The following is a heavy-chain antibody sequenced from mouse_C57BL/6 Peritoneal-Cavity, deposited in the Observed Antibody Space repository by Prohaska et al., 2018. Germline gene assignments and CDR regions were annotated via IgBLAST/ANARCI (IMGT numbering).Heavy chain of an antibody. V-gene: IGHV10-1*01. J-gene: IGHJ1*03. CDR1: GFSFNTYA. CDR2: IRSKSNNYAT. Sequence: EVQLVESGGGLVQPKGSLKLSCAASGFSFNTYAMNWDRQAPGKGLELVASIRSKSNNYATYYADSVKDRFTISRDDSESMLYLQMNNLKTEDRGMYYGVRHENFDVWGTGTTVTVSS. CDR3: VRHENFDV.